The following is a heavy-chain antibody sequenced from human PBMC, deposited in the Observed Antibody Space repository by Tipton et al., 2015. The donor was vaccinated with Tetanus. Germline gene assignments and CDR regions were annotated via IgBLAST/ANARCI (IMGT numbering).Heavy chain of an antibody. Sequence: SLRLSCTASGFTFGDYAMSWFRQAPGKGLEWVGFIRSKAYGGATEYAAAVKGRSSISRDNARSSLYLQMNSLRDEDTALYYCARSVEYGFDSWGQGTPVTASS. CDR1: GFTFGDYA. CDR2: IRSKAYGGAT. V-gene: IGHV3-49*03. J-gene: IGHJ4*02. CDR3: ARSVEYGFDS. D-gene: IGHD2/OR15-2a*01.